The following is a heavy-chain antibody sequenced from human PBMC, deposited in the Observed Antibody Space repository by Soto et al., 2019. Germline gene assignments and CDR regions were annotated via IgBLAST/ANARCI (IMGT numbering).Heavy chain of an antibody. V-gene: IGHV4-39*01. Sequence: PXETLSLTCTVSGGSISSSSYYWGWIRQPPGKGLEWIGSIYYSGSTYYNPSLKSRVTISVDTSKNQFSLKLSSVTAADTAVYYCARHGQYSSGWGMDYWGQGTLVTVSS. CDR2: IYYSGST. CDR3: ARHGQYSSGWGMDY. D-gene: IGHD6-19*01. J-gene: IGHJ4*02. CDR1: GGSISSSSYY.